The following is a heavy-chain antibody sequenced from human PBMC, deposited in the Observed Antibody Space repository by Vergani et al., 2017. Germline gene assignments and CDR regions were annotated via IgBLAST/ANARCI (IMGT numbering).Heavy chain of an antibody. D-gene: IGHD3-9*01. V-gene: IGHV2-5*01. CDR1: GFSLTTGGEG. Sequence: QITLRESGPTLVKPTQTLTLTCTFSGFSLTTGGEGVGWIRQPPGRALEWLAFVYWNDDERYSPSLKSRVAITKDTSKNEVILTMATMDPVDTATYYCVHXLGCFDWDGAFDVWGPGTMVTVSS. CDR2: VYWNDDE. CDR3: VHXLGCFDWDGAFDV. J-gene: IGHJ3*01.